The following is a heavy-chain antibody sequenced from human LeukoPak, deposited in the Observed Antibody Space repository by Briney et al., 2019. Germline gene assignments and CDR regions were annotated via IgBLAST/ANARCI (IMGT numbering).Heavy chain of an antibody. D-gene: IGHD3-3*01. CDR1: GLRFSDYY. CDR2: ISSGGDIM. Sequence: PGGSLRLSCAASGLRFSDYYVSWIRQAPGKGLQWVSYISSGGDIMHYADSVKGRFTSSRDNAKNSLYLQMNSLRAEDTAVYYCARYYDFWSGYIDYWGQGTLVTVSS. J-gene: IGHJ4*02. V-gene: IGHV3-11*04. CDR3: ARYYDFWSGYIDY.